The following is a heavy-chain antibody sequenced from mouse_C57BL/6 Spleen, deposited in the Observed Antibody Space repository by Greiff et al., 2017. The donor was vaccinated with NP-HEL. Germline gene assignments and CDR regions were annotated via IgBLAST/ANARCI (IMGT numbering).Heavy chain of an antibody. V-gene: IGHV3-2*02. Sequence: EVKLVESGPGLVKPSQSLSLTCTVTGYSITSGYGWNWIRQFPGNKLEWMGYISYSGSTNYNPSLKSRISITRDTTKNQFFLQLNSVTTEDTATYYCARTARIKYWGQGTTLTVSS. CDR1: GYSITSGYG. D-gene: IGHD1-2*01. CDR3: ARTARIKY. CDR2: ISYSGST. J-gene: IGHJ2*01.